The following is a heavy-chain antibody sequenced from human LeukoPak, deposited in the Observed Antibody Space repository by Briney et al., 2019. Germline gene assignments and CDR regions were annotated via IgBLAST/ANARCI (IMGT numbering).Heavy chain of an antibody. CDR2: MNPNSGNT. CDR3: ARDNSVEDTAWWFDP. Sequence: ASVKVSCKASGYIFTSYDINWVRQATGQGLEWMGWMNPNSGNTGYAQKFQGRVTITRNTSISTAYMELSSLRSEDTAVYYCARDNSVEDTAWWFDPWGQGTLVTVSS. CDR1: GYIFTSYD. D-gene: IGHD4-23*01. V-gene: IGHV1-8*03. J-gene: IGHJ5*02.